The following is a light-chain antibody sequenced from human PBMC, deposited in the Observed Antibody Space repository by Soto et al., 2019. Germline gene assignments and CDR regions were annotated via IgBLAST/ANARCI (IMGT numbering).Light chain of an antibody. J-gene: IGLJ1*01. CDR2: DIN. CDR3: GSYTTRASYV. V-gene: IGLV2-14*01. CDR1: SSDVGNYIF. Sequence: QSVLTQPASVSGSPGQSITISCTGTSSDVGNYIFVSWYRQHPGKAPKLMIYDINNRPSGVSNRFSGSKSGNTASLTISGLQAEDEADYYCGSYTTRASYVFGTGTKLTVL.